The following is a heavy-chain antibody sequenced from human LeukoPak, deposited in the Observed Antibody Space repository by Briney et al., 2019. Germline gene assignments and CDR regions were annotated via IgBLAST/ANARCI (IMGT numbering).Heavy chain of an antibody. CDR1: GFTFSSYW. CDR2: IREDGGEK. CDR3: ASSRVPYVSDV. V-gene: IGHV3-7*01. J-gene: IGHJ6*02. Sequence: GGSLRLSCAASGFTFSSYWMIWVRQAPEKGLEWVTSIREDGGEKHYVDSVKGRFTISRDNAKNSLYLQMNSLRVEDTAVYYCASSRVPYVSDVWGQGTTVTVSS. D-gene: IGHD3-16*01.